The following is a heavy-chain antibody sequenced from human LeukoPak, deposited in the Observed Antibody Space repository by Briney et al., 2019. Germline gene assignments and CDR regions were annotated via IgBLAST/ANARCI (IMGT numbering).Heavy chain of an antibody. V-gene: IGHV1-46*01. CDR1: GYTFTSYY. J-gene: IGHJ6*02. CDR3: ARAGGGGSGSYSRNYYYYYGMDV. D-gene: IGHD3-10*01. Sequence: ASVKVSCKASGYTFTSYYMHWVRQAPGQGLEWMGLINPSGGSTSYAQKFQGRVTMTRDTSTSTVYMELSSLRSEDTAVYYCARAGGGGSGSYSRNYYYYYGMDVWGQGTTVTVSS. CDR2: INPSGGST.